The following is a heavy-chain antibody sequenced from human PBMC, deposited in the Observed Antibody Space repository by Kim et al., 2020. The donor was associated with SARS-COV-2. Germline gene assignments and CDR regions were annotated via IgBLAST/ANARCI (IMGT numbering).Heavy chain of an antibody. J-gene: IGHJ6*03. D-gene: IGHD3-16*01. V-gene: IGHV6-1*01. Sequence: SQTLSLTCAISGDSVSSNSAAWNWIRQSPSRGLEWLGRTYYRSKWYNDYAVSVKSRITINPDTSKNQFSLQLNSVTPEDTAVYYCARLGGARNYYYYYMDVWGKGTTVTVSS. CDR1: GDSVSSNSAA. CDR2: TYYRSKWYN. CDR3: ARLGGARNYYYYYMDV.